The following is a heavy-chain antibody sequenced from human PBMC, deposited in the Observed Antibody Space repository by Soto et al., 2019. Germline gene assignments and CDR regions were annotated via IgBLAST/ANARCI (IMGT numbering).Heavy chain of an antibody. Sequence: SETLSLTCTVSGGSISSYYWSWIRQPPGRGLEWIGYIYYSGSTNYNPSLKSRVTISVDTSKNQFSLKLSSVTAADTAVYYCARDSYSGYDDWFDPWGQGTLVTVSS. J-gene: IGHJ5*02. V-gene: IGHV4-59*01. CDR3: ARDSYSGYDDWFDP. D-gene: IGHD5-12*01. CDR1: GGSISSYY. CDR2: IYYSGST.